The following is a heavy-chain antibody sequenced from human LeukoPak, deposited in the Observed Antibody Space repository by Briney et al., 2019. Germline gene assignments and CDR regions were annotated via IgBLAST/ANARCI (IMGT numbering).Heavy chain of an antibody. V-gene: IGHV1-2*02. D-gene: IGHD6-13*01. CDR1: GFTFTGYY. J-gene: IGHJ3*02. Sequence: ASVKVSCKASGFTFTGYYMHWVRQAPGQGLEWMGWINPNSGGTNYAQKFQGRVTMTRDTSISTAYMELSRLRSDDTAVYYCARDPRIAAAGPLFYGGYVFDIGGQGTMVTVSS. CDR2: INPNSGGT. CDR3: ARDPRIAAAGPLFYGGYVFDI.